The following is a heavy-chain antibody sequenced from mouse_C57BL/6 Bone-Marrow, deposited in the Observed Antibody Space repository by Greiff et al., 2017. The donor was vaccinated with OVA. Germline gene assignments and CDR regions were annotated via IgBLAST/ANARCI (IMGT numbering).Heavy chain of an antibody. V-gene: IGHV7-3*01. CDR3: ARTYYSNSAWFAY. CDR1: GFTFTDYY. CDR2: IRNKANGYTT. Sequence: EVQLVESGGGLVQPGGSLSLSCAASGFTFTDYYMSWVRQPPGKALEWLGFIRNKANGYTTEYSASVKGRFTISRDNSQSILYLQMNALRAEDSATYYCARTYYSNSAWFAYWGQGTLVTVSA. J-gene: IGHJ3*01. D-gene: IGHD2-5*01.